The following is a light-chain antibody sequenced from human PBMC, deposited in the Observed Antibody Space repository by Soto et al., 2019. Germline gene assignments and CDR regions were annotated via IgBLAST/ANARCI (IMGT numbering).Light chain of an antibody. J-gene: IGKJ4*01. CDR2: GAF. Sequence: EIVLTQSPGTLSLSPGERATLSCRASQSVRSNLAWYQQKPGQAPSLLIYGAFTRATGIPTRFSGTGSGTEFTLTISSLQSEDFALYYCQQYNNWPLTFGGGTKVDIK. V-gene: IGKV3-15*01. CDR3: QQYNNWPLT. CDR1: QSVRSN.